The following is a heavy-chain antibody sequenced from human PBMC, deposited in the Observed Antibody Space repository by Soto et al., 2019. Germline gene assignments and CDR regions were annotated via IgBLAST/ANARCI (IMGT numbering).Heavy chain of an antibody. CDR3: AGDLAPYGSGSYGMDV. D-gene: IGHD3-10*01. Sequence: EVQLVESGGGLVKPGGSLRLSCAASGFTFSSYSMNWVRQAPGKGLEWVSSISSSSSYIYYADSVKGRFTISRDNXKXXRYLQMNSQRAEDTAVYYCAGDLAPYGSGSYGMDVWGQGTTVTVSS. V-gene: IGHV3-21*01. J-gene: IGHJ6*02. CDR2: ISSSSSYI. CDR1: GFTFSSYS.